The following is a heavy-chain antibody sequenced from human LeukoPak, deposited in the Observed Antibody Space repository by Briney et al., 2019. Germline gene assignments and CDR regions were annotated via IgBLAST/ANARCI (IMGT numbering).Heavy chain of an antibody. CDR2: IYTSGST. D-gene: IGHD2/OR15-2a*01. V-gene: IGHV4-61*02. CDR3: ARYAFQRFDP. J-gene: IGHJ5*02. CDR1: GGSISSGSYY. Sequence: PSETLSLTCTVSGGSISSGSYYWSWIRQPAGKGLEWIGRIYTSGSTNYNPSLKSRDTISVDTSKNQFSLKLSSVTAADTAVYYCARYAFQRFDPWGQGTLVTVSS.